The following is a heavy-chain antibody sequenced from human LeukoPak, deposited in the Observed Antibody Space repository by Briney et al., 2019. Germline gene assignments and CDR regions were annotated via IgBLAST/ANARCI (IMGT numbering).Heavy chain of an antibody. Sequence: GGSLRLSCAASGSTFSNYAMSWIRQAPGKGLEWASYISGSGSTIYYPDSVKGRFTISRDNAKKSLYLQMHSLRPEDTAVYYCARLSGYAVESWGQGTLVTVSS. D-gene: IGHD5-12*01. CDR2: ISGSGSTI. CDR1: GSTFSNYA. J-gene: IGHJ4*02. CDR3: ARLSGYAVES. V-gene: IGHV3-11*01.